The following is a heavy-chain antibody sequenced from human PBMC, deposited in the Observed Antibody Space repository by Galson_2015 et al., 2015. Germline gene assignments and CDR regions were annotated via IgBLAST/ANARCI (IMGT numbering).Heavy chain of an antibody. Sequence: SLRLSCAASGFTFSSYAMHWVRQAPGKGLEWVAVISYDGSNKYYADSVKGRFTISRDNSKNTLYLQMNSLRAEDTAVYYCARDTPAAGGYYFDYWGQGTLDTVSS. D-gene: IGHD6-13*01. V-gene: IGHV3-30-3*01. CDR3: ARDTPAAGGYYFDY. CDR2: ISYDGSNK. CDR1: GFTFSSYA. J-gene: IGHJ4*02.